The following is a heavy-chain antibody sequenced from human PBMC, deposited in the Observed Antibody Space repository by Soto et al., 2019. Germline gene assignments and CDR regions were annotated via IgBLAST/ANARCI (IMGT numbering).Heavy chain of an antibody. Sequence: AGGSLRLSCAASGFTFSSYSMNWVRQAPGKGLEWVSSISSSSSYIYYADSVKGRFTISRDNAKNSLYLQMNSLRAEDTAVYYCAGEAYRSEGAFDIWGQGTTVTVSS. CDR1: GFTFSSYS. D-gene: IGHD3-16*02. V-gene: IGHV3-21*01. J-gene: IGHJ3*02. CDR2: ISSSSSYI. CDR3: AGEAYRSEGAFDI.